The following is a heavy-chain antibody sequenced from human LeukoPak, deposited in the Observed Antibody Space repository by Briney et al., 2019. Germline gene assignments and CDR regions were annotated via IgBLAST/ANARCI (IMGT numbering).Heavy chain of an antibody. V-gene: IGHV3-23*01. D-gene: IGHD3-9*01. J-gene: IGHJ4*02. CDR2: VSGRDTST. CDR1: GFTFSNYA. CDR3: AKWGDYDVLTGYYDSDY. Sequence: GASLRLSCAASGFTFSNYAMSWVRQAPGKRLEWVSAVSGRDTSTYYTDSVKGRFTISRDNSKNTLYLQMNSLSAEDTAIYYCAKWGDYDVLTGYYDSDYWGQGTLVTVSS.